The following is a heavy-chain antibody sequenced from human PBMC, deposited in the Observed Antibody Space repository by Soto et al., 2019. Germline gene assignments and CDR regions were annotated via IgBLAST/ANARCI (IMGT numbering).Heavy chain of an antibody. CDR1: GGSISSGGYY. CDR3: ARIPGYCSSTSCYHYYGMEV. J-gene: IGHJ6*02. D-gene: IGHD2-2*01. CDR2: IYYSGST. Sequence: SETLSLTCTVSGGSISSGGYYWSWIRQHPGKGLEWIGYIYYSGSTYYNPSLKSRVTISVDTSKNQFSLKLSSVTAADTAVYYCARIPGYCSSTSCYHYYGMEVWGQGTTVTVSS. V-gene: IGHV4-31*03.